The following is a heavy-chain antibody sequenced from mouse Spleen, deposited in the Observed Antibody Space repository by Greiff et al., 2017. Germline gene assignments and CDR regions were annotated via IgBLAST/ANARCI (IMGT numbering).Heavy chain of an antibody. V-gene: IGHV3-6*01. CDR3: ARGRSSLFDY. Sequence: EVQLQQSGPGLVKPSQSLSLTCSVTGYSITSGYYWNWIRQFPGNKLEWMGYISYDGSNNYNPSLKNRISITRDTSKNQFFLKLNSVTTEDTATYYCARGRSSLFDYWGQGTTLTVSS. CDR2: ISYDGSN. CDR1: GYSITSGYY. J-gene: IGHJ2*01. D-gene: IGHD1-1*01.